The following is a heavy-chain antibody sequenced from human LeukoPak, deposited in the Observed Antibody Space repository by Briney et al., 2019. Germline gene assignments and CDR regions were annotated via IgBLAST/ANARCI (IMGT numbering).Heavy chain of an antibody. D-gene: IGHD2-8*01. CDR1: GFTFSSYG. J-gene: IGHJ4*02. V-gene: IGHV3-33*01. CDR2: IWYDGSNK. Sequence: PGRALRLSCAASGFTFSSYGMHWVRQAPGKGLEWVAVIWYDGSNKYYADSVKGRFTISRDNSKNTLYLQMNSLRAEDTAVYYCARDCTNGVCYGTDFDHWGQGTLVTVSS. CDR3: ARDCTNGVCYGTDFDH.